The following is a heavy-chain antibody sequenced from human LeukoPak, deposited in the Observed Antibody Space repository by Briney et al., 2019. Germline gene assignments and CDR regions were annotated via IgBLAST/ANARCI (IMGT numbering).Heavy chain of an antibody. J-gene: IGHJ5*02. CDR3: ARLLGTHINYFDP. CDR1: GGSHSNSSYY. CDR2: IYYCGST. D-gene: IGHD2-21*01. V-gene: IGHV4-39*01. Sequence: SETLSLTCTVSGGSHSNSSYYWGWIRQPPGKGLGWIGRIYYCGSTCYNPSLKSRVAIALDPPQSQFSLELGSMTPAATALLYCARLLGTHINYFDPWGQGPLVTVSS.